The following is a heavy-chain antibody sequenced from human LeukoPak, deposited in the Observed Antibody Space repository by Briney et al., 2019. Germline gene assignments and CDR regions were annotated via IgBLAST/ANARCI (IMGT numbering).Heavy chain of an antibody. J-gene: IGHJ5*02. CDR1: GFTFSSYG. CDR2: ISYDGSNK. CDR3: AKDPFTSGANWFDP. D-gene: IGHD1-26*01. Sequence: GGSLRLSCAASGFTFSSYGMHWVRQAPGKGLEWVAVISYDGSNKYHADSVKGRFTISRDNSKNTLYLQMNSLRAEDTAVYYCAKDPFTSGANWFDPWGQGTLVTVSS. V-gene: IGHV3-30*18.